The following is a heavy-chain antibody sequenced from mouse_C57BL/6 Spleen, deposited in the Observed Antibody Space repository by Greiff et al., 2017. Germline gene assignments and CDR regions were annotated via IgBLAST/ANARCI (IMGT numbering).Heavy chain of an antibody. CDR3: AGPRPLFYYYAMDY. Sequence: EVHLVESGGGLVKPGGSLKLSCAASGFTFSDYGMHWVRQAPEKGLEWVAYISSGSSTIYYADTVKGRFTISRDNAKNTLFLQMTSLRSEDTAMYYCAGPRPLFYYYAMDYWGQGTSVTVSS. CDR1: GFTFSDYG. CDR2: ISSGSSTI. D-gene: IGHD6-1*01. V-gene: IGHV5-17*01. J-gene: IGHJ4*01.